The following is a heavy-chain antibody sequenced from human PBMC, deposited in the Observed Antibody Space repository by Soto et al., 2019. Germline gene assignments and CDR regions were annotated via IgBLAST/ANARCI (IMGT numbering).Heavy chain of an antibody. CDR3: ARGYDDSSNYPLDDDYGMDV. CDR1: GGSISSGLYY. Sequence: PSETLSLTCTVSGGSISSGLYYWSWIRQHPGKGLEWIGYIYYSGTTYYNPSLKSRVIISVDTSRDQFSLKLSSVTAADTAVYYCARGYDDSSNYPLDDDYGMDVWGQGTTVTVSS. CDR2: IYYSGTT. D-gene: IGHD3-22*01. J-gene: IGHJ6*02. V-gene: IGHV4-31*03.